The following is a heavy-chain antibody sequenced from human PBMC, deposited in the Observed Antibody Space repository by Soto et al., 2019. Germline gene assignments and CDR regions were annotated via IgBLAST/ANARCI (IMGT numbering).Heavy chain of an antibody. CDR2: IYYSGST. Sequence: SETLSLTCTVSGSSISSGDYYWSWIRQPPGKGLEWIGYIYYSGSTYYNPSLKSRVTISVDTSKNQFSLKLSSVTAADTAVYYCARDLNGGNFDYWGQGTLVTVSS. CDR1: GSSISSGDYY. J-gene: IGHJ4*02. D-gene: IGHD2-15*01. V-gene: IGHV4-30-4*01. CDR3: ARDLNGGNFDY.